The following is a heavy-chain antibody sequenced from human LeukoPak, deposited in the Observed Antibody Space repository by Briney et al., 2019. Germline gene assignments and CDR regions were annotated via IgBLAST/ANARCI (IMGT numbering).Heavy chain of an antibody. CDR3: ARDYYTSGSPNDY. CDR2: INSDGSST. V-gene: IGHV3-74*01. Sequence: GGSLRLSCAASGFTFSSYWMHWVRQAPGKGLVWVSRINSDGSSTNYADSVKGRFTISRDNAKNTLYLQMNILRAEDTAVYYFARDYYTSGSPNDYWGQGTLVTVSS. D-gene: IGHD3-10*01. J-gene: IGHJ4*02. CDR1: GFTFSSYW.